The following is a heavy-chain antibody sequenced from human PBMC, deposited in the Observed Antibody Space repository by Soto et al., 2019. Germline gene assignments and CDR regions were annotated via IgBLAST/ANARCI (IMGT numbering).Heavy chain of an antibody. CDR3: ARTYSSSWSYYYYMDV. V-gene: IGHV4-31*03. CDR2: IYYIGST. Sequence: SETLSLTCTVSGGSISSGGYYWSWIRQHPGKGLEWIGYIYYIGSTYYNPSLKSRVTISVDTSKNQFSLKLSSVTAADTAVYYCARTYSSSWSYYYYMDVWGKGTTVTVSS. CDR1: GGSISSGGYY. D-gene: IGHD6-13*01. J-gene: IGHJ6*03.